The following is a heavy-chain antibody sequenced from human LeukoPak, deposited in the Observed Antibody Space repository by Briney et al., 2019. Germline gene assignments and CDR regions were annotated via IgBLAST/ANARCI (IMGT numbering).Heavy chain of an antibody. D-gene: IGHD6-13*01. V-gene: IGHV3-53*01. CDR1: GFTVSSNY. Sequence: GGSLRFSCAASGFTVSSNYMSWVRQAPGKGLEWVSVIYSGGSTYYADSVKGRFTIPRDNSKNTLYLQMNSPRAEDTAVYYCARASGGAAAGTDWGQGTLVTVSS. CDR3: ARASGGAAAGTD. CDR2: IYSGGST. J-gene: IGHJ4*02.